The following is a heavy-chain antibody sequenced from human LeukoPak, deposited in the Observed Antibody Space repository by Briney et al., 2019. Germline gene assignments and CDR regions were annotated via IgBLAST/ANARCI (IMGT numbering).Heavy chain of an antibody. V-gene: IGHV4-59*08. CDR3: ARSVNWFDP. J-gene: IGHJ5*02. Sequence: SETLSLTCAVSGGSISSYYWSWIRQPPGKGLEWIGYIYYSGSTNYNPSLKSRVTISVDTSKNQFSLKLSSVTAADPAVYYCARSVNWFDPWGQGTLVTVSS. CDR2: IYYSGST. CDR1: GGSISSYY.